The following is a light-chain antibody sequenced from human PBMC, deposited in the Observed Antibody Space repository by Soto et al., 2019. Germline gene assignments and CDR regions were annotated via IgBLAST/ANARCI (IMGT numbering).Light chain of an antibody. V-gene: IGLV2-14*01. CDR2: DVS. J-gene: IGLJ1*01. CDR1: RSDVGGYNY. CDR3: SSYTSSSTLV. Sequence: SVLAQPASVSGSPGQSITISCTGTRSDVGGYNYVSWYQQHPGKAPKLMIYDVSNRPSGVSNRFSGSKSGNTASLTISGLQAEDEADYYCSSYTSSSTLVFGTGTKVTVL.